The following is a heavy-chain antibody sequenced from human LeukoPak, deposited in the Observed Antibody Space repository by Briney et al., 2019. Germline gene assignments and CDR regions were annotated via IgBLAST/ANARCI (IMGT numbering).Heavy chain of an antibody. V-gene: IGHV3-53*01. CDR1: GFTVSSNS. J-gene: IGHJ4*02. CDR2: IYSGGNT. CDR3: ARDSIQYGSGVDY. Sequence: PGGSLRLSCTVSGFTVSSNSWSWVRQAPGKGLEWVSFIYSGGNTHYSDSVKGRFTISRDNSKNTLYLQMNSLRAEETAVYYCARDSIQYGSGVDYWGQGTLVTVSS. D-gene: IGHD3-10*01.